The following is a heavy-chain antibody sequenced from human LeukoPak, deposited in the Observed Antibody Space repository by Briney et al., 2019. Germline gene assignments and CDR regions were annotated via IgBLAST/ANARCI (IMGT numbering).Heavy chain of an antibody. Sequence: SETLSLTCTASGGSISSSSYYWGWIRQPPGKGLEWIGSIYYSGSTYYNPSLKSRVTISVDTSKNQFSLKVNSVTAADTAVYYCARGSYPGWYNGEFDYWGQGTLVIVSS. CDR2: IYYSGST. V-gene: IGHV4-39*07. D-gene: IGHD6-19*01. CDR3: ARGSYPGWYNGEFDY. J-gene: IGHJ4*02. CDR1: GGSISSSSYY.